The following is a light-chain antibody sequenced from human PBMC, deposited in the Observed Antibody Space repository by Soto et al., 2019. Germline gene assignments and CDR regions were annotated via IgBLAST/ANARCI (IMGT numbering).Light chain of an antibody. CDR2: SAS. CDR1: QSISTY. J-gene: IGKJ1*01. CDR3: QQGYSTPLT. V-gene: IGKV1-39*01. Sequence: DIQMTQSPSSLSASVGDRVTITCRASQSISTYLHWFQQKPGKAPKVLIYSASNLQSGVPSRFSGSGSGTEFTLTIGSLQPEDFATYFCQQGYSTPLTFGQGTKVEIK.